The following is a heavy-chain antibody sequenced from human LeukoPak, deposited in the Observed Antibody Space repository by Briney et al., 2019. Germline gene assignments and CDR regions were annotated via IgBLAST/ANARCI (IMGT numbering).Heavy chain of an antibody. J-gene: IGHJ3*02. CDR3: AKDYLDISGYYNYDAFHI. D-gene: IGHD3-22*01. Sequence: GGSLRLSCAASGFTFSTYAMSWVRQAPGKGLEWVSSISGSGGGTFYADSVKGRFTISRDNSKNTLYLQMGSLRAEDTAVYYCAKDYLDISGYYNYDAFHIWGQGTMVTVSS. CDR2: ISGSGGGT. V-gene: IGHV3-23*01. CDR1: GFTFSTYA.